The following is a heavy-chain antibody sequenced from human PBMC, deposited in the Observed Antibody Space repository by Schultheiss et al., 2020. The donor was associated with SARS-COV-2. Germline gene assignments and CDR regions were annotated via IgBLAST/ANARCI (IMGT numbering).Heavy chain of an antibody. CDR3: ARDLPPHDY. CDR1: GFTFSNYW. CDR2: ISYDSTNI. J-gene: IGHJ4*02. Sequence: GESLKISCADSGFTFSNYWMHWVRQAPGKGLEWLTLISYDSTNIHYADSVKGRFTISRDNSKNTLYLQMNSLRPEDTAIYYCARDLPPHDYWGQGTLVTVSS. V-gene: IGHV3-30-3*01.